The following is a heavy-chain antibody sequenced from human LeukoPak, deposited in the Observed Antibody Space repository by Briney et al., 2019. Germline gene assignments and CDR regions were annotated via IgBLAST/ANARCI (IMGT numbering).Heavy chain of an antibody. CDR3: AKDRIVGVTTSYDYFDY. Sequence: GGSLRLSCAVSGFIFRNYAMSWVRQAPGKGLEWVSDVSGSGSRTYYADSVKGRFTISRDNSKNTLYLQMNSLRAEDTAVYYCAKDRIVGVTTSYDYFDYWGQGTLVTVSS. V-gene: IGHV3-23*01. CDR2: VSGSGSRT. CDR1: GFIFRNYA. D-gene: IGHD1-26*01. J-gene: IGHJ4*02.